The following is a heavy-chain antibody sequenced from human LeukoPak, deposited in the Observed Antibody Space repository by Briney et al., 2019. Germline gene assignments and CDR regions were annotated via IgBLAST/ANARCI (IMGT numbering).Heavy chain of an antibody. Sequence: GGSLRLSCAASGFTFSSYSMNWVRQAPGKGLEWVSSISSSSSYIYYADSVKGRFTITRDNAKNSLYLQMNSLRAEDTAVYYCAGAAGGGAAGVWGQGTLVTVSS. D-gene: IGHD6-13*01. J-gene: IGHJ4*02. CDR2: ISSSSSYI. V-gene: IGHV3-21*01. CDR1: GFTFSSYS. CDR3: AGAAGGGAAGV.